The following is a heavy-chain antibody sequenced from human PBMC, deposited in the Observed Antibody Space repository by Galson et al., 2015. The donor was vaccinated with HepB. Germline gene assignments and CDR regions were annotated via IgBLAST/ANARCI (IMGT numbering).Heavy chain of an antibody. J-gene: IGHJ6*02. V-gene: IGHV3-15*01. Sequence: LRLSCAASGFTFSNAWMRWVRQAPGKGLEWVGRIKSKTDGGTTDYAAPVKGRFTISRDDSKNTLYLQMNSLKTEDTAVYYCTTMYSAARPPNYYYYGMDVWGQGTTVTVSS. D-gene: IGHD6-6*01. CDR1: GFTFSNAW. CDR2: IKSKTDGGTT. CDR3: TTMYSAARPPNYYYYGMDV.